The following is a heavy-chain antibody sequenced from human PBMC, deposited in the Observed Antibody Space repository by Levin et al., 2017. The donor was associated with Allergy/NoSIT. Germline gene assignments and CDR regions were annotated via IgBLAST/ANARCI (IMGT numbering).Heavy chain of an antibody. D-gene: IGHD6-13*01. V-gene: IGHV3-48*01. CDR2: ISSSSSTI. CDR3: ARDRGIAAVDGMDV. CDR1: GFTFSSYS. Sequence: SCAASGFTFSSYSMNWVRQAPGKGLEWVSYISSSSSTIYYADSVKGRFTISRDNAKNSLYLQMNSLRAEDTAVYYCARDRGIAAVDGMDVWGQGTTVTVSS. J-gene: IGHJ6*02.